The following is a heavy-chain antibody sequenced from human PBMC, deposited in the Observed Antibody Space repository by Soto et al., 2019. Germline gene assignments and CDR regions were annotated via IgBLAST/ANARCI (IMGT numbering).Heavy chain of an antibody. V-gene: IGHV3-33*01. CDR3: AREGDVDTAMVTTFDY. CDR1: GFTFSSYG. Sequence: QPGGSLRLSCAASGFTFSSYGMHWVRQAPGKGLEWVAVIWYDGSNKYYADSVKGRFTISRDNSKNTLYLQMNSLRAEDTAVYYCAREGDVDTAMVTTFDYWGQGTLVTVYS. D-gene: IGHD5-18*01. J-gene: IGHJ4*02. CDR2: IWYDGSNK.